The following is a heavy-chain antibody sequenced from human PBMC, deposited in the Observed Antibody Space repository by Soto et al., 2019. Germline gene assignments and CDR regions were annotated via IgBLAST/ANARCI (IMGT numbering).Heavy chain of an antibody. Sequence: XSLKVSCKASAYTFTRYTMNWVRQAPGQRLEWMGWINPDNGNTKSSQKFQDRVIITRDTSASTAYMDLSSLRSEDTAVYYCARGIATGQLDPWGQGTLVTVSS. CDR3: ARGIATGQLDP. CDR2: INPDNGNT. V-gene: IGHV1-3*01. J-gene: IGHJ5*02. CDR1: AYTFTRYT. D-gene: IGHD2-15*01.